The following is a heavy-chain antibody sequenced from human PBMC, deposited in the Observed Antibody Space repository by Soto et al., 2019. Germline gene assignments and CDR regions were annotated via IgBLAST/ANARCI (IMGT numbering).Heavy chain of an antibody. CDR2: ISAYNGKA. V-gene: IGHV1-18*04. CDR1: GYTFTSYG. CDR3: AMYRAARRESHADYYYYGMDV. J-gene: IGHJ6*02. D-gene: IGHD6-6*01. Sequence: ASVKVSCKASGYTFTSYGISWVRQAPGQGLEWMGGISAYNGKANYAQKLQGRVTMTTDRSTSTAYMELSSLRSEDTAVYYCAMYRAARRESHADYYYYGMDVWGQGTTVTVSS.